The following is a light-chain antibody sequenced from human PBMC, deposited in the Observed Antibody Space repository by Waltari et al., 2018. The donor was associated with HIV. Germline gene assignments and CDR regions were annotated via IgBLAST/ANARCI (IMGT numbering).Light chain of an antibody. CDR1: QNIGSS. CDR3: NQGSSLWT. Sequence: EIVLTQSPDFQSVTPKEKVPITCRASQNIGSSLHWYQQKPDQSPKLLIKFACQSVAWDPSGFSVSGSGTEFTLNINSLKGGNAAKYYCNQGSSLWTFGQRTKKEIK. V-gene: IGKV6-21*01. J-gene: IGKJ1*01. CDR2: FAC.